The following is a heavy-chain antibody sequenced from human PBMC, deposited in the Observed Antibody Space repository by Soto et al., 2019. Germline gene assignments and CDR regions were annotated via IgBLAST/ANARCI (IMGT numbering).Heavy chain of an antibody. D-gene: IGHD2-15*01. CDR1: GGTFSSYD. Sequence: SVKVSCKASGGTFSSYDISWVRQTPGQGLEWMGGIIPIFGTANYAQKFQGRVTITADESTSTAYMELSSLRSEDTAVYYCARDLALGGTPRQFDYWGQGTLVTAPQ. CDR3: ARDLALGGTPRQFDY. J-gene: IGHJ4*02. CDR2: IIPIFGTA. V-gene: IGHV1-69*13.